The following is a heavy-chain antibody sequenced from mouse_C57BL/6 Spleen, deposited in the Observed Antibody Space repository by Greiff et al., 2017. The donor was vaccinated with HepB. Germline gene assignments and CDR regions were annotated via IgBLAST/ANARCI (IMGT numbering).Heavy chain of an antibody. J-gene: IGHJ3*01. CDR3: TRESSSGCEFAY. D-gene: IGHD3-2*02. Sequence: VQLVESGAELVRPGASVTLSCKASGYTFTDYEMHWVTQTPVHGLEWIGAIAPETGGTAYNQKFKGKAVLTADKSSSTAYMGLRSLTSEDSAVYYCTRESSSGCEFAYWGQGTRVTVSA. CDR1: GYTFTDYE. CDR2: IAPETGGT. V-gene: IGHV1-15*01.